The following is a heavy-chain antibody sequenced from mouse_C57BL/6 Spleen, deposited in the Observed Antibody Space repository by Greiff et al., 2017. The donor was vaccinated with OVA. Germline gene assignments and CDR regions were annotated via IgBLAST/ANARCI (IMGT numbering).Heavy chain of an antibody. CDR2: IHPNSGST. D-gene: IGHD1-1*01. Sequence: VQLQQPGAELVKPGASVKLSCKASGYTFTSYWMHWVKQRPGQGLEWIGMIHPNSGSTNYNEKFKSKATLTVDKSSSTAYMQLSSLTSEDSAVYYCAREEVITTVVATERYFDVWGTGTTVTVSS. CDR1: GYTFTSYW. CDR3: AREEVITTVVATERYFDV. J-gene: IGHJ1*03. V-gene: IGHV1-64*01.